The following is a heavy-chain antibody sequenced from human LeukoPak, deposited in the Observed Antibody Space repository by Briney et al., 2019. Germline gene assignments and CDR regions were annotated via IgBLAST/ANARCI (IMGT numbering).Heavy chain of an antibody. CDR1: VVSITSSNSY. CDR2: IYYSGNT. Sequence: PETLSLTCTVSVVSITSSNSYCGWIRQPPGRGLEWIGSIYYSGNTYYNASSKSRVYISIDTSKNKFSLRLTSVTAADTAVYYCARQNGSGLFIPPGGQGTLVTVSS. V-gene: IGHV4-39*01. CDR3: ARQNGSGLFIPP. D-gene: IGHD3-10*01. J-gene: IGHJ4*02.